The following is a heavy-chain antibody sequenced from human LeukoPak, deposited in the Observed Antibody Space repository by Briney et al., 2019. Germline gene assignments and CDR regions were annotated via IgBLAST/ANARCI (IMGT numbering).Heavy chain of an antibody. J-gene: IGHJ5*02. CDR1: GGSISSHY. Sequence: SETLSLTCTVSGGSISSHYWSWIRQPPGKGLEWIGYIYYSGSTNYNPSLKSRVTISVDTSKNQFSLKLSSVTAADTAVYYCARTASYYDSSGYHYNWFDPWGQGTLVTVSS. V-gene: IGHV4-59*11. CDR3: ARTASYYDSSGYHYNWFDP. CDR2: IYYSGST. D-gene: IGHD3-22*01.